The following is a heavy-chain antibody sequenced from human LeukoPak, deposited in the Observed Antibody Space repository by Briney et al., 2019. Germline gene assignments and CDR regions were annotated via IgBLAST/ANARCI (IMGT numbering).Heavy chain of an antibody. V-gene: IGHV4-59*01. D-gene: IGHD3-22*01. CDR1: GGSISNYY. Sequence: SETLSLTCTVSGGSISNYYWTWIRQPPGKGLEWIGYIYYTGSTNYNPSLKSRVTISVGTSKYQFSLKLSSVTAADTAVYYCARRSDYYDILNLWGQGTMVTVSS. CDR2: IYYTGST. J-gene: IGHJ3*01. CDR3: ARRSDYYDILNL.